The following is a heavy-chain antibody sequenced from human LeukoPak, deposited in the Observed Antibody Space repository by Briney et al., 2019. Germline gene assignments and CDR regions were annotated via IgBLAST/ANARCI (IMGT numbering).Heavy chain of an antibody. Sequence: GGSLRLSCAASEFTFSSYAMTWVRQAPGKGLEWVSAISGSGTNTYYSGSVRGRFTISRDNSNNRLYPQMNSVRAEDTAMYFCAKDTAVILTAPFDSWGQGTLVTVSS. CDR1: EFTFSSYA. CDR3: AKDTAVILTAPFDS. J-gene: IGHJ4*02. CDR2: ISGSGTNT. V-gene: IGHV3-23*01. D-gene: IGHD2-21*01.